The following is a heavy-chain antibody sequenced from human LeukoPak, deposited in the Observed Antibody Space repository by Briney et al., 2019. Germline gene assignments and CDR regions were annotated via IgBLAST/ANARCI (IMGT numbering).Heavy chain of an antibody. CDR3: AKVDFADRPY. D-gene: IGHD3/OR15-3a*01. CDR1: GFTFSSYG. J-gene: IGHJ4*02. CDR2: IRYDGSNK. V-gene: IGHV3-30*02. Sequence: GGSLRLSCAASGFTFSSYGMHWVRQAPGKGLEWVAFIRYDGSNKYYADSAKGRFTISRDNSKNTLYLQMNSLRAEDTAVYYCAKVDFADRPYWGQGTLVSVSS.